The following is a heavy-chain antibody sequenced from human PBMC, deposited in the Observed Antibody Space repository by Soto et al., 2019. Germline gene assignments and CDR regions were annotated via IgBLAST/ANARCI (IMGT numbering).Heavy chain of an antibody. CDR2: IYYSGST. D-gene: IGHD1-26*01. CDR1: GGSISSYY. V-gene: IGHV4-59*01. Sequence: PSETLSLTCTVSGGSISSYYWSWIRQPPGKGLEWIGYIYYSGSTNYSPSLKSRVTMSVDTSKNQFSLKLSSVTAADTAVYYCARGAAVGATTFDYWGQGTLVTVSS. CDR3: ARGAAVGATTFDY. J-gene: IGHJ4*02.